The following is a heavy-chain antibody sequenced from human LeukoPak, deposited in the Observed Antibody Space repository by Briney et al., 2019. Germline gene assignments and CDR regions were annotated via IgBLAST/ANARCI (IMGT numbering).Heavy chain of an antibody. J-gene: IGHJ4*02. CDR3: VTHEVTVITRSTFDY. CDR1: GFTFSNYW. V-gene: IGHV3-7*01. CDR2: VKPDESEK. Sequence: GGSLRLSCVASGFTFSNYWMSWARQAPGKGLEWVANVKPDESEKYYGDSVKGRFTISRDNAKNSLYLQMHSLRVDDTAVYYCVTHEVTVITRSTFDYWGQGTLVTVSS. D-gene: IGHD4-23*01.